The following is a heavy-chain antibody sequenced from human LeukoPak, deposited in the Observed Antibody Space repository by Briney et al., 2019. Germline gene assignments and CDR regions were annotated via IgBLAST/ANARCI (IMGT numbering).Heavy chain of an antibody. J-gene: IGHJ4*02. V-gene: IGHV1-69*04. CDR3: ARDPNYYDSSGQGIDY. CDR1: GYTFTGYY. D-gene: IGHD3-22*01. Sequence: GASVKVSCKASGYTFTGYYMHWVRQAPGQGLEWMGRIIPILGIANYAQKFQGRVTITADKSTSTAYMELSSLRSEDTAVYYCARDPNYYDSSGQGIDYWGQGTLVTVSS. CDR2: IIPILGIA.